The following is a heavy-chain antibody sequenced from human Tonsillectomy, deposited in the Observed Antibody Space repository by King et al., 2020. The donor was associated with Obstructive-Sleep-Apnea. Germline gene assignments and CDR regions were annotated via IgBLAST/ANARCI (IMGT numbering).Heavy chain of an antibody. V-gene: IGHV4-59*01. D-gene: IGHD2-2*01. CDR3: ARDDEAYQGNWFDP. Sequence: QVQLQESGPGLVKPSETLSLTCTVSGGSISSYYWSWIRQPPGKGLEWIGYIYYSGSTNYNPSLKSRVTISVDTSKNQFSLKLSSVTAADTAVYYCARDDEAYQGNWFDPWGQGTLVTVSS. CDR2: IYYSGST. J-gene: IGHJ5*02. CDR1: GGSISSYY.